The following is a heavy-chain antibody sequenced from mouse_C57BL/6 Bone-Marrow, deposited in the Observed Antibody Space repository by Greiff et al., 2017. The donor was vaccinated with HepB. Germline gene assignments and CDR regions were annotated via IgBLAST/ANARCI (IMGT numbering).Heavy chain of an antibody. CDR3: ARLYYAMDY. CDR2: IYPRSGNT. V-gene: IGHV1-81*01. J-gene: IGHJ4*01. Sequence: VQRVESGAELARPGASVKLSCKASGYTFTSYGISWVKQRTGQGLEWIGEIYPRSGNTYYNEKFKGKATLTADKSSSTAYMELRSLTSEDSAVYFCARLYYAMDYWGQGTSVTVSS. CDR1: GYTFTSYG.